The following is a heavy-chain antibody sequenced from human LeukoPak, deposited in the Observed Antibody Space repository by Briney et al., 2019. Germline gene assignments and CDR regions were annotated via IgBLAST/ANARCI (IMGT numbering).Heavy chain of an antibody. CDR3: ARDLRGSYYYDSSGPYFDY. CDR2: ISYDGSNK. J-gene: IGHJ4*02. CDR1: GFTFSSYA. Sequence: GRSLRLSCAASGFTFSSYAMHWVRQAPGKGLEWGAVISYDGSNKYYADSVKGRFTISRDNSKNTLYLQMNSLRAEDTAVYYCARDLRGSYYYDSSGPYFDYWGQGTLVTVSS. V-gene: IGHV3-30-3*01. D-gene: IGHD3-22*01.